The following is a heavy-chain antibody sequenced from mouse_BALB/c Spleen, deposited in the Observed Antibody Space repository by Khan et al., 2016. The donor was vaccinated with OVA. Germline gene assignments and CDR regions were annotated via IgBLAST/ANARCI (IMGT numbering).Heavy chain of an antibody. CDR1: GFDFSRYW. V-gene: IGHV4-1*02. Sequence: EVKLLESGGGLVQPGGSLKLSCAASGFDFSRYWMSWVRQAPGKGLEWIGEINPDSSTINYTPSLKDKFIISRDNAKNTLYLQMSKVRSEDTALYYCARLYDGYSPWFAYWGQGTLVTVSA. CDR2: INPDSSTI. CDR3: ARLYDGYSPWFAY. J-gene: IGHJ3*01. D-gene: IGHD2-3*01.